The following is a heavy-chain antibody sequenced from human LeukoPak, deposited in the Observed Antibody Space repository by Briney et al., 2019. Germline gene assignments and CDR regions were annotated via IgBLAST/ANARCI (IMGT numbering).Heavy chain of an antibody. CDR2: ISGDGNAK. CDR3: ARDYVYAFDY. Sequence: QPGGSLRLSCAASGFSFSSYSINWVRQAPGKGLEWVSHISGDGNAKHYTDSVKGRFTISRDNTKNALYLQVNSLRAEDTAVYFCARDYVYAFDYWGQGTLVTVSS. CDR1: GFSFSSYS. J-gene: IGHJ4*02. V-gene: IGHV3-48*01. D-gene: IGHD2/OR15-2a*01.